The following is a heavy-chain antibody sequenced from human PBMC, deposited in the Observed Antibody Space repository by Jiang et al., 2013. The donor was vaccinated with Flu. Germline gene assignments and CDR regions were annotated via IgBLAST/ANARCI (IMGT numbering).Heavy chain of an antibody. CDR3: ARRSPTDY. J-gene: IGHJ1*01. V-gene: IGHV7-4-1*02. Sequence: VQSGSELKKPGASVKISCKTSGYSFTTYSINWVRQAPGQGLEWMGWINPNTGNPIYAQGFTGRFVFSLDTSVSTAYLRINNLEAEDTAVYYCARRSPTDYWGQGTLVTVSS. CDR1: GYSFTTYS. CDR2: INPNTGNP. D-gene: IGHD4-17*01.